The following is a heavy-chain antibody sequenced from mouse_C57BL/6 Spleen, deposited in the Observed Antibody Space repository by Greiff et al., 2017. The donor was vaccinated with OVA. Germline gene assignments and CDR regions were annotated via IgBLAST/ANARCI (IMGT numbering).Heavy chain of an antibody. CDR3: AYYYCSSYHWWYFDV. V-gene: IGHV1-82*01. Sequence: VKLVESGPELVKPGASVKFSCKASGYAFSSYWMNWVKQRPGKGLEWIGRIYPGDGDTNYNGKLKGKATLTADKSSSKAYMQLSRLTSVDSAVYVCAYYYCSSYHWWYFDVWGTGTTVTVSS. J-gene: IGHJ1*03. CDR1: GYAFSSYW. D-gene: IGHD1-1*01. CDR2: IYPGDGDT.